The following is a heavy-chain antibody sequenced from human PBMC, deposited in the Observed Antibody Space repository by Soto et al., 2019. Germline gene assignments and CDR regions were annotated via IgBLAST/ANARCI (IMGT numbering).Heavy chain of an antibody. Sequence: QVHLQESGPGLVKPSQTLSLTCTVSGGSISSGAYYWSWIRHHPGKGLEWIGYIYYSGRTYYNPSLKSRIXXSXDXSKNRFSLKLSSVTAADTAVYYCARYTVTTTYYFDYWGQGTLVTVSS. V-gene: IGHV4-31*03. J-gene: IGHJ4*02. CDR3: ARYTVTTTYYFDY. CDR1: GGSISSGAYY. CDR2: IYYSGRT. D-gene: IGHD4-17*01.